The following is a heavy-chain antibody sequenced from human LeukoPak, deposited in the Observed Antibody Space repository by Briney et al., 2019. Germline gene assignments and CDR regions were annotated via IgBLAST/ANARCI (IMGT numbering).Heavy chain of an antibody. D-gene: IGHD7-27*01. V-gene: IGHV3-74*01. J-gene: IGHJ4*02. Sequence: GGSLRLSCAASGFTVSNSWMFWVRQAPGKGLMYVSEINNDGNRIRYVDSVKGRFAISRDGAKNTLFLQMNSLRDDDTAMYYCARGGLPGGFDYWGQGILVTVSS. CDR1: GFTVSNSW. CDR3: ARGGLPGGFDY. CDR2: INNDGNRI.